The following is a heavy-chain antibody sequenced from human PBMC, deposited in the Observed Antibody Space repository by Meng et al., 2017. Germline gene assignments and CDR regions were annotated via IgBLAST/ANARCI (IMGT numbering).Heavy chain of an antibody. CDR1: GYTFTSYA. CDR2: INAGNGNT. D-gene: IGHD2-21*02. CDR3: ARDLGAGVVTAINY. V-gene: IGHV1-3*01. J-gene: IGHJ4*02. Sequence: QVQLVQSGAEVKKPGASVKVSCKASGYTFTSYAMHWVRQAPGQRLEWMGWINAGNGNTKYSQKFQGRVTITRDTSASTAYMELSSLRSEDTAVYYCARDLGAGVVTAINYWGQGTLVTGSS.